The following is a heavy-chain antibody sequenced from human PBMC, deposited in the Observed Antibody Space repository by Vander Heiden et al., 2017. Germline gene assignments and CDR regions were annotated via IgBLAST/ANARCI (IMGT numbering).Heavy chain of an antibody. D-gene: IGHD1-26*01. Sequence: EVQLLESGGDLVQPGGSLRLSCAASGFTFSSYAMSWVRQAPGKGLEWVSIIIGSGISTSYADSTKGRFTISRDNSKNTLYLQMNSLRVGDTAVYYCARKGSGRYNFDYWGQGTLVTVSS. CDR3: ARKGSGRYNFDY. CDR1: GFTFSSYA. J-gene: IGHJ4*02. V-gene: IGHV3-23*01. CDR2: IIGSGIST.